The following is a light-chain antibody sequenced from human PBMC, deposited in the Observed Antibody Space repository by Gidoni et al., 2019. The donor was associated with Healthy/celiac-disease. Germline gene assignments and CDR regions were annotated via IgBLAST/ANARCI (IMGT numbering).Light chain of an antibody. CDR1: LSVSSSY. CDR2: GAS. Sequence: EIVLTHSPSTLSLSPGERATLSCRASLSVSSSYLAWYKQKPGQAIRLLIYGASSRATGIPDRFSGSGSGTDFTITISRLEPEDFGVYYCNQGRTFGEGTKVEIK. CDR3: NQGRT. J-gene: IGKJ1*01. V-gene: IGKV3-20*01.